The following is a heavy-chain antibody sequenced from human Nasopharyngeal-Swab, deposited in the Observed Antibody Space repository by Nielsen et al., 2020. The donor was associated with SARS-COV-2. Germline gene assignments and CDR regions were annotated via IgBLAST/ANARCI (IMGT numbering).Heavy chain of an antibody. Sequence: GESLKISCEASGFTFSNYNMNWVRQAPAKGLEWVSSISRSGAHIFYTESVEGRFTISRDNADNSLYLQMNNLRAEDTAVYYCARGAEVEWQRFSESDIWGQGTMVTVSS. CDR3: ARGAEVEWQRFSESDI. V-gene: IGHV3-21*01. J-gene: IGHJ3*02. CDR1: GFTFSNYN. D-gene: IGHD5-12*01. CDR2: ISRSGAHI.